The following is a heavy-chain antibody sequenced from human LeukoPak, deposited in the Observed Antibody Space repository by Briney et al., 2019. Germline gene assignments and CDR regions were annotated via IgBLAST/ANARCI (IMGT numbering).Heavy chain of an antibody. CDR1: GFTFSSYA. J-gene: IGHJ4*02. V-gene: IGHV3-23*01. CDR3: AKDLHYDFWSGYSGYFDY. D-gene: IGHD3-3*01. CDR2: ISGSGGST. Sequence: GGSLRLSCAASGFTFSSYAMSWVRQAPGKGLEWVSAISGSGGSTYYADSVKGRFTISRDNSKNTLYLQMNNLRAEDTAVYYCAKDLHYDFWSGYSGYFDYWGQGTLVTVSS.